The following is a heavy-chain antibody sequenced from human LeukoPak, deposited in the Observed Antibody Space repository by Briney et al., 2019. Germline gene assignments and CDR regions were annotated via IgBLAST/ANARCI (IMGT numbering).Heavy chain of an antibody. CDR3: ARLRGYYFDY. CDR2: IHYSGST. V-gene: IGHV4-59*08. Sequence: SETLSLTCTVSGGSISSYYWSWIRQPPGKGLEWIGYIHYSGSTNYNPSLKSRVTISVDTSKNQFSLKLSSVTAADTAVYYCARLRGYYFDYWGEGTLVTASA. CDR1: GGSISSYY. D-gene: IGHD6-25*01. J-gene: IGHJ4*02.